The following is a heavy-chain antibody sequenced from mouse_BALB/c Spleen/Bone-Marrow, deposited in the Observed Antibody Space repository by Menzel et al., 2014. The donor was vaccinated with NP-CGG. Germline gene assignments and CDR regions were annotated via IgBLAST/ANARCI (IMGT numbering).Heavy chain of an antibody. CDR2: IYPGSGST. J-gene: IGHJ3*01. CDR1: GYTFTSYW. CDR3: TSLRLPY. Sequence: LQQSGSELVRPGASVKLSCKASGYTFTSYWMHWVKQRPGQGLEWIGNIYPGSGSTNYDEKFKSKATLTVDTSSSTAYMQLSGLTSEDSAVYYCTSLRLPYWGQGTLVTVSA. D-gene: IGHD1-2*01. V-gene: IGHV1S22*01.